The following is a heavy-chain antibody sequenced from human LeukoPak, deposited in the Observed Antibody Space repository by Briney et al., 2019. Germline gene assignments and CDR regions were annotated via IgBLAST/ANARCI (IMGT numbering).Heavy chain of an antibody. J-gene: IGHJ4*02. CDR2: IYTSGST. V-gene: IGHV4-4*07. Sequence: SETLSLTCTVSGGCISSYYWSWIRQPAGKGLEWIGRIYTSGSTNYNPSLKSRVTMSVDTSKNQFSLKLSSVTAADTAVYYCGYCSSTSCYEDYWGQGTLVTVSS. CDR3: GYCSSTSCYEDY. D-gene: IGHD2-2*01. CDR1: GGCISSYY.